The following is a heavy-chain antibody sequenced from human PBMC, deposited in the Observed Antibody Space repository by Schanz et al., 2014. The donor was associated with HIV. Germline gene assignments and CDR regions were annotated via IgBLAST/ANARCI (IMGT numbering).Heavy chain of an antibody. D-gene: IGHD3-10*01. V-gene: IGHV3-74*02. Sequence: EVQLVESGGGLVQPGGSLRLSCEASGFTLSTYWMGWVRQAPGKGLEWVSRMNNDVSSRLYADSVKGRFTISRDNAKNTLYLQMNSLRAEDTAVYYCARVHYYASGSYYTESGAFDIWGQGTMVTVSS. J-gene: IGHJ3*02. CDR2: MNNDVSSR. CDR3: ARVHYYASGSYYTESGAFDI. CDR1: GFTLSTYW.